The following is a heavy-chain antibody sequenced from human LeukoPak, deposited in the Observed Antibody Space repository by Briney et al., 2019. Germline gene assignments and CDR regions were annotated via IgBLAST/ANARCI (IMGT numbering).Heavy chain of an antibody. D-gene: IGHD2-15*01. CDR1: GFTFSSYA. Sequence: EGSLRLSCAASGFTFSSYAMSWVRQAPGGGLEWVSAIGGSGDKTYHADSVKGRFTISRDNSDNRVSLQMGSLRAEDTAVYFCAKDTTAWWYHRAYMNVWGKGTTVTVSS. CDR3: AKDTTAWWYHRAYMNV. J-gene: IGHJ6*03. V-gene: IGHV3-23*01. CDR2: IGGSGDKT.